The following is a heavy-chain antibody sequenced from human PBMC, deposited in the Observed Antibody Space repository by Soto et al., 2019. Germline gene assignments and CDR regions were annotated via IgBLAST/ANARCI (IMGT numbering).Heavy chain of an antibody. J-gene: IGHJ4*01. V-gene: IGHV1-69*06. CDR3: ASKAACGGDCYAFDS. CDR2: IIPLFGTA. D-gene: IGHD2-21*02. CDR1: GGIFSSNT. Sequence: QVYLVQSGAEVKKPGSSVKISCKASGGIFSSNTINWVRQAAGQGLEWMGGIIPLFGTANYAEKFQGRLTITADKSTKTEYMELTSLRAEDTAGYYCASKAACGGDCYAFDSWGHGTLVTGSS.